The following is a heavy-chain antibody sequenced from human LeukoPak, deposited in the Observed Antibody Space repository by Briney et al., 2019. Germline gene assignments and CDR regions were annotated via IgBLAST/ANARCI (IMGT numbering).Heavy chain of an antibody. V-gene: IGHV3-30-3*01. Sequence: GGSLRLSCAASGFTFSSYAMHWVRQAPGKGLEWVAVMSHDGSVKIYADSVQGRFTISRDNSKSTLCLQLSSLRAEDTAVYHCARPREAGSSSGWYFDKWGQGTLVTVSS. J-gene: IGHJ4*02. D-gene: IGHD6-19*01. CDR3: ARPREAGSSSGWYFDK. CDR2: MSHDGSVK. CDR1: GFTFSSYA.